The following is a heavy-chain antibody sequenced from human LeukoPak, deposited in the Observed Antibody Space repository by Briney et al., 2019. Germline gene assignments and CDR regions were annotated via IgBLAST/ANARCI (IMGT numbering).Heavy chain of an antibody. J-gene: IGHJ2*01. D-gene: IGHD5-18*01. CDR2: IYSGGST. V-gene: IGHV3-53*01. CDR3: AKDREDSAMISGVFDL. Sequence: PGGSLRLSCAASGFTVSSNYMSWVRQAPGKGLEWVSVIYSGGSTYYADSVKGRFTISRDNSKNTVSLQLSSLRVEDTAVYFCAKDREDSAMISGVFDLWGRGTLVTVSS. CDR1: GFTVSSNY.